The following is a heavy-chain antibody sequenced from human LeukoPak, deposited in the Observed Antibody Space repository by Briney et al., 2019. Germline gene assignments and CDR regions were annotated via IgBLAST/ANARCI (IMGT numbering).Heavy chain of an antibody. Sequence: GASVKVSCKASGYTFTGYYMHWVRQAPGQGLEWMGWINPNSGGTNYAQKFQGRVTMTRDTSISTAYMELSRLRSDDTAVYYCARDFSLGRDDVVDPAAIAVDSYYYYMDVWGKGTTVTISS. CDR3: ARDFSLGRDDVVDPAAIAVDSYYYYMDV. V-gene: IGHV1-2*02. CDR1: GYTFTGYY. J-gene: IGHJ6*03. D-gene: IGHD2-2*02. CDR2: INPNSGGT.